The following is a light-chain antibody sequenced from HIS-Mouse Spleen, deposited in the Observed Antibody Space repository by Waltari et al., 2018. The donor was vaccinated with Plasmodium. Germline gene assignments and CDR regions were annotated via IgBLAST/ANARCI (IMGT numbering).Light chain of an antibody. J-gene: IGLJ3*02. CDR1: KLGDKY. Sequence: SYELTQPPSVSVSPGQTASITCSGDKLGDKYACWYQQKPGQYPVLVIYQDSKRPSGIPERVSGSSSGNTATLTISGTQAMDEADYYCQAWDSSTAVFGGGTKLTVL. CDR3: QAWDSSTAV. CDR2: QDS. V-gene: IGLV3-1*01.